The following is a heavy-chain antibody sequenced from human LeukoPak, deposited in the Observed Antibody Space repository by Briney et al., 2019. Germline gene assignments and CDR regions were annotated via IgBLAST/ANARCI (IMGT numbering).Heavy chain of an antibody. D-gene: IGHD3-3*01. CDR1: GGSISRSSSYY. Sequence: SETLSLTCTVSGGSISRSSSYYWGWIRQPPGRGLVWIGSIYYSGSTYYNLSLKSRVTISVDTAKNQFSLKLSYVTAADTAVYYCARLRSGYHDYWGQGTLVTVSS. J-gene: IGHJ4*02. V-gene: IGHV4-39*01. CDR3: ARLRSGYHDY. CDR2: IYYSGST.